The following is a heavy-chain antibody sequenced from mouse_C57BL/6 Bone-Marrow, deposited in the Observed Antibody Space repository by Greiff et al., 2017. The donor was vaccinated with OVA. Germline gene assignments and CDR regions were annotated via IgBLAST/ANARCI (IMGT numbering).Heavy chain of an antibody. CDR2: ISYDGSN. Sequence: EVKLQESGPGLVKPSQSLSLTCSVTGYSITSGYYWNWIRQFPGNKLEWMGYISYDGSNNYNPSLKNRISITRDTSKNQFFLKLNSVTTEDTATYYCARDELLFAYWGQGTLVTVSA. D-gene: IGHD2-1*01. CDR3: ARDELLFAY. V-gene: IGHV3-6*01. J-gene: IGHJ3*01. CDR1: GYSITSGYY.